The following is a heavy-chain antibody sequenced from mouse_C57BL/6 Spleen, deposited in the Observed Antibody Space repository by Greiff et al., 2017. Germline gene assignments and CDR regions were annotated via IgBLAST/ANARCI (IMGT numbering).Heavy chain of an antibody. V-gene: IGHV1-66*01. CDR1: GYSFTSYY. D-gene: IGHD3-1*01. CDR2: IYPGSGNT. CDR3: ASRGSNLPYFDY. Sequence: QVQLQQSGPELVKPGASVKISCKASGYSFTSYYIHWVKQRHGQGLEWIGWIYPGSGNTKYNEKFKGKATLSADTSSSTAYMQLSSLTSEDSAVYYCASRGSNLPYFDYWGQGTALTVST. J-gene: IGHJ2*01.